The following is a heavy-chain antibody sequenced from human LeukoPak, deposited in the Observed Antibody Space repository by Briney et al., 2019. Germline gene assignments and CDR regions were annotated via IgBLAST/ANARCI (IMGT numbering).Heavy chain of an antibody. D-gene: IGHD2-2*01. J-gene: IGHJ5*02. V-gene: IGHV3-21*01. CDR2: ISSSSSYI. Sequence: GGSLRLSCAASGFTFSGSGMSWVRQAPGKGLEWVSSISSSSSYIYYADSVKGRFTISRDNAKNSLYLQMNSLRAEDTAVYYCARDGFGDIVVVPAHNWFDPWGQGTLVTVSS. CDR1: GFTFSGSG. CDR3: ARDGFGDIVVVPAHNWFDP.